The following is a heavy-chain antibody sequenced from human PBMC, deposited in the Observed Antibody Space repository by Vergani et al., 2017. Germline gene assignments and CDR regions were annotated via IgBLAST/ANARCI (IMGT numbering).Heavy chain of an antibody. CDR2: IYSSGST. Sequence: QVQLQESGPGLVKTSETLSLTCTESGGSISGYYWSWIRPPLGQGLECIGYIYSSGSTNYNPSLKSRATLSVDTSKNQFSLKLSSVTSADTAVYYCARAVVPAASYYYYCMDVWGKGTTVTVSS. J-gene: IGHJ6*03. D-gene: IGHD2-2*01. CDR3: ARAVVPAASYYYYCMDV. V-gene: IGHV4-59*01. CDR1: GGSISGYY.